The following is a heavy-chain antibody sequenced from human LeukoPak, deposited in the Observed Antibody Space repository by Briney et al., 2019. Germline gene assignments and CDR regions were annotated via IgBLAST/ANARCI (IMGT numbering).Heavy chain of an antibody. V-gene: IGHV5-10-1*01. CDR1: GYSFTSYW. D-gene: IGHD5-18*01. CDR3: ARCAYTYDY. J-gene: IGHJ4*02. CDR2: IDPGASYT. Sequence: GESLKISGKGSGYSFTSYWITWVRQMPGKCLEWLGRIDPGASYTNYNPSIQGHVSISFDKSISTAYLQWSSLKASDTAMYYCARCAYTYDYWGQGTLVIVSS.